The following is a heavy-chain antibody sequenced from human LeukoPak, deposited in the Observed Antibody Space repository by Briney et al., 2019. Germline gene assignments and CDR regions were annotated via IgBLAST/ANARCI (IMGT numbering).Heavy chain of an antibody. D-gene: IGHD1-26*01. V-gene: IGHV1-46*01. CDR3: ARGGVGATAYVWFDP. Sequence: ASVKVSCKASGYTFTNYYIHWVRQAPGQGLECMGIINPSGGSTSYAQKFQGRVTMTRDMSTSTVYMELSSLRSEDTAVYYCARGGVGATAYVWFDPWGQGTLVTVSS. J-gene: IGHJ5*02. CDR1: GYTFTNYY. CDR2: INPSGGST.